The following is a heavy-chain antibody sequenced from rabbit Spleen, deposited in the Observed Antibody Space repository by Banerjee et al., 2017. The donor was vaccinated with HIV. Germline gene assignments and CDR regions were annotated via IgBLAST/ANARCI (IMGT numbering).Heavy chain of an antibody. Sequence: QEQLEESGGDLVKPEGSLTLTCTASGFSFSSSYWICWVRQAPGKGLEWIACIYTGDGNTYYASWAKGRFTISKTSSTTVTLQMTSLTAADTATYFCARDTGTSFSTYGMDLWGPGTLVTVS. V-gene: IGHV1S45*01. J-gene: IGHJ6*01. CDR1: GFSFSSSYW. D-gene: IGHD7-1*01. CDR2: IYTGDGNT. CDR3: ARDTGTSFSTYGMDL.